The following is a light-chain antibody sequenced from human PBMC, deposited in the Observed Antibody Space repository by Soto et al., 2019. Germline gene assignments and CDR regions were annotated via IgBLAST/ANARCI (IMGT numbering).Light chain of an antibody. CDR3: QQSYSTPRT. CDR2: AAS. J-gene: IGKJ1*01. Sequence: DLQMTPSPSSVSASVGDRVSITSRASQSISSYLNWYQQKPGKAPKLLIYAASSLQSGVPSRFSGSGSGTDFTLTISSLQPEDFATYYCQQSYSTPRTFGQGTKVDIK. CDR1: QSISSY. V-gene: IGKV1-39*01.